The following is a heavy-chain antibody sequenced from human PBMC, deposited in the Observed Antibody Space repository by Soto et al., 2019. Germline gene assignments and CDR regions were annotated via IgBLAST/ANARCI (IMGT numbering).Heavy chain of an antibody. V-gene: IGHV3-23*01. Sequence: EVQLLESGGGLVQPGGSLRLSCAASGFPFSSYAMSWVRQAPGPGLEWVSAISGSGGSTYYADSVKGRFTISRDNSKKTLYLQMNSLRAEDTSVYYCAKRSGYSYGLDYDYCYGMDVWGQGTTVTVSS. D-gene: IGHD5-18*01. CDR1: GFPFSSYA. CDR3: AKRSGYSYGLDYDYCYGMDV. J-gene: IGHJ6*02. CDR2: ISGSGGST.